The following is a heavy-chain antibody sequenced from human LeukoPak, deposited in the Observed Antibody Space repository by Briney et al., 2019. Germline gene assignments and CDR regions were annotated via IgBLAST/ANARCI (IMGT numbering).Heavy chain of an antibody. CDR3: AREATVAKRGDYFDY. V-gene: IGHV4-34*01. Sequence: SETLSLTCAVYGGSFSGYYWTWIRQPPGKGLEWIGEIDHSGSTNYNPSLKSRVTISVDTSKNQFSLKLSSVTAAGTAVYYCAREATVAKRGDYFDYWGQGTLVTVSS. CDR2: IDHSGST. CDR1: GGSFSGYY. J-gene: IGHJ4*02. D-gene: IGHD6-19*01.